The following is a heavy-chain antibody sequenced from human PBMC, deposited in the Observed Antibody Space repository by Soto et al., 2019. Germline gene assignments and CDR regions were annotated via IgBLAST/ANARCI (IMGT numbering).Heavy chain of an antibody. CDR2: IYYSGST. Sequence: SETLSLTCTVSGGSISSYYWSWIRQPPGKGLEWIGYIYYSGSTYYNPSLKSRVTISVDTSKNQFSLKLSSVTAADTAVYYCERALDPAIPDAFDISGPGPIVTLSS. D-gene: IGHD5-18*01. CDR1: GGSISSYY. V-gene: IGHV4-59*06. CDR3: ERALDPAIPDAFDI. J-gene: IGHJ3*02.